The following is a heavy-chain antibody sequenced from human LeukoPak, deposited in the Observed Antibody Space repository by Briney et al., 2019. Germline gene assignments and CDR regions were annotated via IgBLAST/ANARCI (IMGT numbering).Heavy chain of an antibody. CDR1: GGSFSGYY. CDR3: ARGRGVYSSGWSYYFDY. Sequence: SETLSLTCAVYGGSFSGYYWGWIRQPPGKGLEWIGEINHSGSTNYNPSLKSRVTISVDTSKNQFSLKLSSVTAADTAVYYCARGRGVYSSGWSYYFDYWGQGPWSPSPQ. V-gene: IGHV4-34*01. CDR2: INHSGST. D-gene: IGHD6-19*01. J-gene: IGHJ4*02.